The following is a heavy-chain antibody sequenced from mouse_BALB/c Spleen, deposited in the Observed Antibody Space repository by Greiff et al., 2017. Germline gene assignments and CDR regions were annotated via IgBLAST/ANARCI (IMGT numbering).Heavy chain of an antibody. CDR3: ARDGYPFAY. CDR2: IRNKANGYTT. Sequence: EVMLVESGGGLVQPGGSLRLSCAPSGFTFTDYYMSWVRQPPGKALEWLGFIRNKANGYTTEYSASVKGRFTISRDNSQSILYLQMNTLRAEDSATYYCARDGYPFAYWGQGTLVTVSA. D-gene: IGHD1-2*01. J-gene: IGHJ3*01. V-gene: IGHV7-3*02. CDR1: GFTFTDYY.